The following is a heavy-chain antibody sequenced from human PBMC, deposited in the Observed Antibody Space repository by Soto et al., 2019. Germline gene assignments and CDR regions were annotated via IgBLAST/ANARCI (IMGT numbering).Heavy chain of an antibody. CDR2: LYYSGST. CDR3: ARLCSSSWLERCWFDP. D-gene: IGHD6-13*01. V-gene: IGHV4-39*01. Sequence: LSLTCTVSGGSISRSSYYWGWIRQPPGEGLEWIGSLYYSGSTYYNPSLKSRVTISVDTSKNQFSLKLSSVTAADTAVYYCARLCSSSWLERCWFDPWGQGTLVTVSS. CDR1: GGSISRSSYY. J-gene: IGHJ5*02.